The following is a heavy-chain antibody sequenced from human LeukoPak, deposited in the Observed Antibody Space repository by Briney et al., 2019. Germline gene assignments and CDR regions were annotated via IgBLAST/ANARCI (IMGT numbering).Heavy chain of an antibody. CDR2: IYHGGST. V-gene: IGHV4-38-2*02. J-gene: IGHJ2*01. D-gene: IGHD5-18*01. CDR1: GYSISTLSN. Sequence: PSETLSLTCTVSGYSISTLSNWGWIRQSPGKGLEWVASIYHGGSTYYNPSLKSRVTMSVDTSKNQFSLKLSSVTAADTAVYYCAREGIQLSWYFDLWGRGTLVTVSS. CDR3: AREGIQLSWYFDL.